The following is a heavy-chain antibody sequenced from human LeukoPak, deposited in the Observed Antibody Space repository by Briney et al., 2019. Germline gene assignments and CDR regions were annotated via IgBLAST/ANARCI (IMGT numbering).Heavy chain of an antibody. CDR3: ARVAYCSSTSCLINYFDY. Sequence: GGSLRLSCAASGFTFSSSAMSWVRQAPGKGLEWVSTISGSGDRTYYADSVKGRFTISRDNSKNTLFLHMNSLRAEDTAVYYCARVAYCSSTSCLINYFDYWGQGTLVTVSS. D-gene: IGHD2-2*01. CDR1: GFTFSSSA. CDR2: ISGSGDRT. J-gene: IGHJ4*02. V-gene: IGHV3-23*01.